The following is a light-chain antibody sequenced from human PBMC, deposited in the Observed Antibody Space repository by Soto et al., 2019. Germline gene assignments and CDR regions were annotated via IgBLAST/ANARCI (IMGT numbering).Light chain of an antibody. Sequence: EIVMTQSPATLSVSPGEGATLSCRTSQSIASDLAWYQQKPGQAPRLLIYRASTRATGIPARFSGSGSGAEFSLTISSLQSEDFAVYYCKQYDTWPWTFGQGTKLEIK. V-gene: IGKV3-15*01. CDR1: QSIASD. CDR2: RAS. J-gene: IGKJ1*01. CDR3: KQYDTWPWT.